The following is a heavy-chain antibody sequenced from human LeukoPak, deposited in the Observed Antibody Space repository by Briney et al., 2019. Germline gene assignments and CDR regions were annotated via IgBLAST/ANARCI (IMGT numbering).Heavy chain of an antibody. D-gene: IGHD5-24*01. V-gene: IGHV3-7*01. CDR1: GFIIISYR. CDR3: ATRSITKYFQD. J-gene: IGHJ1*01. CDR2: IKQDGSEK. Sequence: PGESLRLSCAASGFIIISYRMSWVRQAPGKGLEWVANIKQDGSEKYYGDSVKGRFTISRDNAKNSLYLQMNSLRAEDTAVYYCATRSITKYFQDWGQGTLVTVSS.